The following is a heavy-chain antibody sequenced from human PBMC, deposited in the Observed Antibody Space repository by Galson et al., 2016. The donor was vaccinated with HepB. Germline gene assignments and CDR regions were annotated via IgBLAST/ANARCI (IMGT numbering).Heavy chain of an antibody. D-gene: IGHD3-22*01. CDR2: IYRGGST. CDR1: GDPIISDY. J-gene: IGHJ4*02. V-gene: IGHV4-59*12. Sequence: ETLSLTCVVSGDPIISDYWTWIRQPPGKGLEWIGEIYRGGSTSYNPSLKSRVTISVDKSKNQFSLKLSSVTAADTAVYYCARRGDYDSSGRFDYWGQGTLVTVSS. CDR3: ARRGDYDSSGRFDY.